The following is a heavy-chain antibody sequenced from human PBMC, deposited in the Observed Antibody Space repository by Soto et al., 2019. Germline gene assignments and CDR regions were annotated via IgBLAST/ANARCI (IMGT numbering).Heavy chain of an antibody. J-gene: IGHJ6*02. CDR2: IWYDGSNK. Sequence: QPGGSLRLSCAASGFTFSSYGMHWVRQAPGKGLEWVAVIWYDGSNKYYADSVKGRFTISRDNSKNTLYLQMNSLRAEDTAVYYCARAIAVDGIYYYYGMDVWGQGTTVTVSS. V-gene: IGHV3-33*01. D-gene: IGHD6-19*01. CDR1: GFTFSSYG. CDR3: ARAIAVDGIYYYYGMDV.